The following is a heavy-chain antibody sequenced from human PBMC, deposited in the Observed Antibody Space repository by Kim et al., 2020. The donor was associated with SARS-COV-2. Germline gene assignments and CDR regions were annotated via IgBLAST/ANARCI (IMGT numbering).Heavy chain of an antibody. V-gene: IGHV4-59*01. CDR1: GGSISSYY. Sequence: SETLSLTCTVSGGSISSYYWSWIRQPPGKGLEWIGYIYYSGSTNYNPSLKSRVTISVDTSKNQFSLKLSSVTAADTAVYYCARDLGGMVRGVPVGIWGQGTMVTVSS. J-gene: IGHJ3*02. CDR2: IYYSGST. CDR3: ARDLGGMVRGVPVGI. D-gene: IGHD3-10*01.